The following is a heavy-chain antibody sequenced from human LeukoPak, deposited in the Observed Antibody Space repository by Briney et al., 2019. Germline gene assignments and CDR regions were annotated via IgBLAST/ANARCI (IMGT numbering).Heavy chain of an antibody. V-gene: IGHV1-69*13. CDR2: IIPIFGTA. CDR1: GGTFSSYA. Sequence: GASVKVSCKASGGTFSSYAISWVRQAPGQGLEWMGGIIPIFGTANYAQKFQGRVTITADESTSTAYMELSSLRSEDTAVYYCARGTQVLELLLPSDAFDIWGQGTMVTVSS. CDR3: ARGTQVLELLLPSDAFDI. D-gene: IGHD1-7*01. J-gene: IGHJ3*02.